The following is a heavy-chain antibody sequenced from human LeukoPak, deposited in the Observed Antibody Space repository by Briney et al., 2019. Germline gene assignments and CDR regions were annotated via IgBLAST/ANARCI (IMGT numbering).Heavy chain of an antibody. CDR2: INPSGGST. J-gene: IGHJ1*01. CDR1: GYTFTSYY. Sequence: ASVKVSCKASGYTFTSYYMHWVRQAPGQGLEWMGIINPSGGSTSYAQKFQGRVTMTRTTSTGTAYMDLSSLRSEDTAVYYCVRSLAVDGTRAYWGQGTLVTVSS. D-gene: IGHD6-19*01. CDR3: VRSLAVDGTRAY. V-gene: IGHV1-46*01.